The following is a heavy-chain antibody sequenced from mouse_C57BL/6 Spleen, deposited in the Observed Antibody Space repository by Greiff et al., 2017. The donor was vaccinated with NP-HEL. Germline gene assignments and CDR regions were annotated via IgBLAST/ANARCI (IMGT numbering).Heavy chain of an antibody. CDR3: ARWGVVCMGY. CDR2: IYPGDGDT. J-gene: IGHJ4*01. Sequence: QVQLQQSGAELVKPGASVKISCKASGYAFSSYWMNWVKQRPGKGLEWIGQIYPGDGDTNYIGKSKGKAPLTADKPSSPAYMQLSRLSSEDSAVYFCARWGVVCMGYWGQGTSVTVSS. D-gene: IGHD1-1*02. CDR1: GYAFSSYW. V-gene: IGHV1-80*01.